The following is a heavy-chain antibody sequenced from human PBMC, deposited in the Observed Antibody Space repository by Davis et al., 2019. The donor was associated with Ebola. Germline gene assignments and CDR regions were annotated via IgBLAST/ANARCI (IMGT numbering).Heavy chain of an antibody. CDR2: ITSTGSST. Sequence: PGGSLRLSCVVSGFTFSNYAINWVRQAPGKGLEWVSVITSTGSSTFYADSVKGRFTISRDNSKNILYLQMGSLRAEDTAVYYCVKGGYTITTPFDYWGQGTLVTVSS. D-gene: IGHD4-11*01. CDR3: VKGGYTITTPFDY. CDR1: GFTFSNYA. J-gene: IGHJ4*02. V-gene: IGHV3-23*01.